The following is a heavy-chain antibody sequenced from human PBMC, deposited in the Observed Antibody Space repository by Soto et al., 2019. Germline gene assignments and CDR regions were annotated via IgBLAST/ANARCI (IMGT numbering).Heavy chain of an antibody. V-gene: IGHV3-9*01. CDR2: ISWNSGSI. Sequence: GGSLRLSCAASGFTFDDYAMHWVRQAPGKGLEWVSGISWNSGSIGYADSVKGRFTISRDNAKNSLYLQMNSLRAEDTALYYCAKDIAGSYYYYYYYGMDVWGQGTTVTVSS. D-gene: IGHD1-26*01. CDR3: AKDIAGSYYYYYYYGMDV. J-gene: IGHJ6*02. CDR1: GFTFDDYA.